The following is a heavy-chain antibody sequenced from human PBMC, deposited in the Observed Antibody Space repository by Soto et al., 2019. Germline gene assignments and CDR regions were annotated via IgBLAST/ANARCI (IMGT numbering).Heavy chain of an antibody. CDR1: GFTFSSYA. V-gene: IGHV3-23*01. D-gene: IGHD3-16*01. Sequence: EVQLLESGGGLVQPGGSLRLSCAASGFTFSSYAMSWVRQAPGKGLEWISAISGSGGSTYYADSVKGRFTISRDNXRNTLYVQMSSLRGEDTAGYYCAKAGGRGYDAFDIWGQGTMVTVSS. CDR2: ISGSGGST. CDR3: AKAGGRGYDAFDI. J-gene: IGHJ3*02.